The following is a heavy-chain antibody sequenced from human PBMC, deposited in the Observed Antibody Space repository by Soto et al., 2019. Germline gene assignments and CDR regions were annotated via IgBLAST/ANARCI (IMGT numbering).Heavy chain of an antibody. CDR3: ARLITGNTGGYFDY. V-gene: IGHV4-38-2*01. Sequence: SETLSLTCAVSGYSISSGYYWGWIRQPPGKGLEWIGSIYHSGSTYYNPSLKSRVTISVDTPKNQFSLKLSSVTAADTAVYYCARLITGNTGGYFDYWGQGTLVTVSS. D-gene: IGHD1-20*01. CDR2: IYHSGST. J-gene: IGHJ4*02. CDR1: GYSISSGYY.